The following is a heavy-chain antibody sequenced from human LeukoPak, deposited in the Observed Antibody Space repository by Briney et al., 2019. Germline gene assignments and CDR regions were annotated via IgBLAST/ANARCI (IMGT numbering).Heavy chain of an antibody. Sequence: GASVKVSCKASGYTFTSYGISWVRQAPGQGLEWMGWISAYNGNTNYAQKLQGRVTMTTDTSTSTAYMELRSLRAEDTAVYYCARDPADAYNWNYAPTFSGMDVWGQGTTVTVSS. CDR3: ARDPADAYNWNYAPTFSGMDV. D-gene: IGHD1-7*01. CDR2: ISAYNGNT. V-gene: IGHV1-18*01. J-gene: IGHJ6*02. CDR1: GYTFTSYG.